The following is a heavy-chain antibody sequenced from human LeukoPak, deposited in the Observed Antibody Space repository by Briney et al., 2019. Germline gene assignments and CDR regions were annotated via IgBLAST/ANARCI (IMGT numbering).Heavy chain of an antibody. CDR3: ARGLPGAYRIMDV. Sequence: QPGGSLRLSCAASGFTFSGYWMHWVRQGPGKGLVWVSLTNPDGTTTTYADSVNGRFTVSRDNAKDTLYLQMNSLRAEDAAVYYCARGLPGAYRIMDVWGHGTTVTVS. V-gene: IGHV3-74*01. CDR1: GFTFSGYW. D-gene: IGHD2-2*01. CDR2: TNPDGTTT. J-gene: IGHJ6*02.